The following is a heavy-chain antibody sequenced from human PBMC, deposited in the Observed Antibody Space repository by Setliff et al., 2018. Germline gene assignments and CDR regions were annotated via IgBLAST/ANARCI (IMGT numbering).Heavy chain of an antibody. CDR1: GSSFSSYS. CDR2: KYYSGST. J-gene: IGHJ6*03. CDR3: ARWRVRDSGYYPRLSYMDV. D-gene: IGHD3-22*01. Sequence: KTSETLSLTCTVSGSSFSSYSWIWIRQPPGKGLEWIGYKYYSGSTNSNPSPKSRITISVDTSTTQFHLKLSTVTAAEPAAYYCARWRVRDSGYYPRLSYMDVWGKGTTVTVSS. V-gene: IGHV4-59*08.